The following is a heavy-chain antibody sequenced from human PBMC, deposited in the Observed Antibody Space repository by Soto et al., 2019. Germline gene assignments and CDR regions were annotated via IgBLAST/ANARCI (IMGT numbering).Heavy chain of an antibody. V-gene: IGHV4-34*01. CDR2: INHRGSS. CDR1: GGSLSGYY. CDR3: ARDGSGYALDS. Sequence: PSETLSLTCAVYGGSLSGYYWTWIRQPPGKGLEWIGEINHRGSSNYSPSLKSRVTISVDTSKNQFFLKLSSMTAADTAVYYCARDGSGYALDSWGQGTLVTVSS. J-gene: IGHJ4*02. D-gene: IGHD5-12*01.